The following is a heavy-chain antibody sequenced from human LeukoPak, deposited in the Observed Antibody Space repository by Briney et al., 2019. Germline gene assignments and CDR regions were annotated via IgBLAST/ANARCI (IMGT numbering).Heavy chain of an antibody. CDR2: ISSSSNYI. CDR1: GFTFSDYY. Sequence: PGGSLRLSCAASGFTFSDYYMSWIRQAPGRGLEWVSSISSSSNYIYYADSVKGRFTISRDNAETSLYLQMNSLRAEDTAVYYCAKFPYGSGSYGPRLVDYWGQGTLVTVSS. J-gene: IGHJ4*02. V-gene: IGHV3-11*06. CDR3: AKFPYGSGSYGPRLVDY. D-gene: IGHD3-10*01.